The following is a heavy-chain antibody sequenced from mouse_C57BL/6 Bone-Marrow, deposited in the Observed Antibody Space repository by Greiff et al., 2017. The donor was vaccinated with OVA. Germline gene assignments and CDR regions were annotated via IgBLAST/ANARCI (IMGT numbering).Heavy chain of an antibody. V-gene: IGHV1-63*01. CDR2: IYPGGGYT. CDR3: ARGGIYDGYPDY. J-gene: IGHJ2*01. CDR1: GYTFTNYW. D-gene: IGHD2-3*01. Sequence: QVQLQQSGAELVRPGTSVKMSCKASGYTFTNYWIGWAKQRPGHGLEWIGDIYPGGGYTNYNEKFKGKATLTADKSSSTAYMQFSSLTSEDSAIYYCARGGIYDGYPDYWGQGTTLTVSS.